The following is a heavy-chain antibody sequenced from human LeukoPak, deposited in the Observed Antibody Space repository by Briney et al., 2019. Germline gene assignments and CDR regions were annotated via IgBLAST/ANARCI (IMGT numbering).Heavy chain of an antibody. J-gene: IGHJ4*02. V-gene: IGHV3-74*01. CDR2: INSDGSST. D-gene: IGHD3-16*01. Sequence: TGGSLRLSCAASGFTFSCYWMHWVRQAPGKWLVWVSRINSDGSSTSYADSVKGRFTISRDNAKNTLYLQMNSLRAEDTAVYYCARDNSSYDYVWGSYTPARTPGGLDYWGQGTLVTVSS. CDR1: GFTFSCYW. CDR3: ARDNSSYDYVWGSYTPARTPGGLDY.